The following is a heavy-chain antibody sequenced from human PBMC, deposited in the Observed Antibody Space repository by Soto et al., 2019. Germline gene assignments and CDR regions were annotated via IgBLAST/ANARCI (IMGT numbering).Heavy chain of an antibody. CDR3: ARKLYYYDTCPHGWFDP. J-gene: IGHJ5*02. V-gene: IGHV4-31*03. CDR2: IYYSGST. Sequence: SETLSLTCTVSGGSISSGGYYWSWIRQHPGKGLEWIGYIYYSGSTYYNPSLKSRVTISVDTSKNQFSLKLSSVTAEDTAVYYCARKLYYYDTCPHGWFDPWGQGTLVTVSS. CDR1: GGSISSGGYY. D-gene: IGHD3-22*01.